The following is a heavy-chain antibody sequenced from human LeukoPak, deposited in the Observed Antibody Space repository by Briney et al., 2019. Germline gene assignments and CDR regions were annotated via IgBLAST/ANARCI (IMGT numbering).Heavy chain of an antibody. Sequence: SETLSLTCTVSGGSISSSNYYWGWIRQPPGKGLEWIGSIFYSGSTFYNPSLKSRVTMSVDTSKNQFSLRLSSVTAADTAVYYCARLGQPNAFDIWGQGTMVTVSS. V-gene: IGHV4-39*01. J-gene: IGHJ3*02. CDR2: IFYSGST. CDR3: ARLGQPNAFDI. CDR1: GGSISSSNYY. D-gene: IGHD3-16*01.